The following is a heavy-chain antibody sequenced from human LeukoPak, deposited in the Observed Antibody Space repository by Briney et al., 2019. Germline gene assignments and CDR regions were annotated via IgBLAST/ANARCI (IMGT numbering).Heavy chain of an antibody. J-gene: IGHJ3*02. D-gene: IGHD3-22*01. CDR1: GYTFTSYG. CDR2: ISAYNGNT. Sequence: ASVKVSCKASGYTFTSYGISWVRQAPGQGLEWMGWISAYNGNTNYAQKLQGRVTMTTDPSTSTAYMELRSLRSDDTAVYYCARSVEYYDSSGSHRGAFDIWGQGTMVTVSS. V-gene: IGHV1-18*01. CDR3: ARSVEYYDSSGSHRGAFDI.